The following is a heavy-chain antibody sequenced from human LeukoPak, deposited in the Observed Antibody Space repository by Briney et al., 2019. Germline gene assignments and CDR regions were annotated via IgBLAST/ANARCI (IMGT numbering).Heavy chain of an antibody. J-gene: IGHJ4*02. CDR1: GGSISSSSYY. Sequence: NASETLSLTCTVSGGSISSSSYYWSWIRQPPGKGLEWIGYIYYSGSTNYNPSLKSRVTISVDTSKNQFSLKLSSVTAADTAVYYCARVRTDYYDSSGYYTDYWGQGTLVTVSS. D-gene: IGHD3-22*01. CDR3: ARVRTDYYDSSGYYTDY. V-gene: IGHV4-61*01. CDR2: IYYSGST.